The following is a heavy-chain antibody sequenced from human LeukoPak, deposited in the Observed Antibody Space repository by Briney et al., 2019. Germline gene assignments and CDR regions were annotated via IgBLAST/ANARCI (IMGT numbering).Heavy chain of an antibody. V-gene: IGHV3-48*01. Sequence: GGSLRLSCAASGFTFSSHSMNWVRQAPGKGLEWIPDISGSGSAIYYADSVKGRFTISRDNAKNSLYLQMNSLRAEDTAVYYCARRIVGAMGHFDYWGQGTLVTVSS. J-gene: IGHJ4*02. D-gene: IGHD1-26*01. CDR1: GFTFSSHS. CDR2: ISGSGSAI. CDR3: ARRIVGAMGHFDY.